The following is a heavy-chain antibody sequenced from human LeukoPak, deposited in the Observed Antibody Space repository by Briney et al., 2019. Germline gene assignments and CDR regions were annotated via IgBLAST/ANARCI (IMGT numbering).Heavy chain of an antibody. D-gene: IGHD6-6*01. CDR1: GGSISSGDYY. CDR3: ARRIAARPRGYWFDP. J-gene: IGHJ5*02. V-gene: IGHV4-31*03. CDR2: IYYSGST. Sequence: SETLSLTCTVSGGSISSGDYYWSWIRQRPGKGLEWIGYIYYSGSTYYNPSLRSRVSISVDTSKNQFSLKVSSVTAADTAVYYCARRIAARPRGYWFDPWGQGTLVTVSS.